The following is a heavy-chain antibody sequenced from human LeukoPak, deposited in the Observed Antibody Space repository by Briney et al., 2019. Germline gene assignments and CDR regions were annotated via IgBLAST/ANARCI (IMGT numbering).Heavy chain of an antibody. CDR2: INTNTGNP. J-gene: IGHJ4*02. CDR3: ARDAERYFDRLSHFDY. CDR1: GYTFTSYA. D-gene: IGHD3-9*01. Sequence: ASVKVSCKASGYTFTSYAMNWVRQAPGQGLEWMGWINTNTGNPTYAQGFTGRFVFSLDTSVSTAYLQISSLKAEDTAVYYCARDAERYFDRLSHFDYWGQGTLVTVSS. V-gene: IGHV7-4-1*02.